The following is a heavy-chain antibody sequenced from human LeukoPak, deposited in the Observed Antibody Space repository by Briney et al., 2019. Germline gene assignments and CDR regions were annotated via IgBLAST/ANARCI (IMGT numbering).Heavy chain of an antibody. CDR3: AREPSGSGGYDY. CDR1: GFTFSGYY. Sequence: ASVKVSCKASGFTFSGYYMHWVRQAPGQGLEWKAWISPNSGGTNYVQKFQGRVTVTRDTSISTDYMEISGLTSDDTALYYCAREPSGSGGYDYWGQGTLVTVSS. D-gene: IGHD3-10*01. V-gene: IGHV1-2*02. CDR2: ISPNSGGT. J-gene: IGHJ4*02.